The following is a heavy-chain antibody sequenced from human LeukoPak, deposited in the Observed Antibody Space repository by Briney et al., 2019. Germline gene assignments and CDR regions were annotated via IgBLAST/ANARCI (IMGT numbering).Heavy chain of an antibody. CDR3: ARGGNYWPQWWFDP. CDR2: IYYTGST. V-gene: IGHV4-59*01. J-gene: IGHJ5*02. Sequence: PSETLSLTCTVSGGPISTYYWSWIRQPPGKGLEWIGYIYYTGSTSYNPSLKSRVTMSLDASKNQFSLELNSVTPADTAVYYCARGGNYWPQWWFDPWGRGTLVSVSS. CDR1: GGPISTYY. D-gene: IGHD1-26*01.